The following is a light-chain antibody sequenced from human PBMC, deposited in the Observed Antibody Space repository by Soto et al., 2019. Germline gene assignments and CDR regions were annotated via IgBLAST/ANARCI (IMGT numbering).Light chain of an antibody. J-gene: IGLJ1*01. V-gene: IGLV2-23*03. CDR3: CSYAGSSTFV. CDR2: EGS. CDR1: SSDVGSYNL. Sequence: QSVLTQPASVSGSPGQSITISCTGTSSDVGSYNLVSWYQQHPGKAPKLMIYEGSKRPSGVSNRFSGSKFGNTASLTISGLQAEDEADYYCCSYAGSSTFVFGTGTKVTVL.